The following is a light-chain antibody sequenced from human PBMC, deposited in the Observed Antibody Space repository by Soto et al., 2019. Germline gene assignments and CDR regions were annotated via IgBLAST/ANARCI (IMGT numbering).Light chain of an antibody. Sequence: QSALTQPASVSGSPGQSITISCTGTSSDVGAYNFVSWYQHHPGTAPKLMIYEVSNRPSGASNRFSGSKSGNTASLTISGLQPEDEGDYHCSSYTNTYTVIFGGGTKVTVL. CDR3: SSYTNTYTVI. J-gene: IGLJ2*01. CDR2: EVS. CDR1: SSDVGAYNF. V-gene: IGLV2-14*01.